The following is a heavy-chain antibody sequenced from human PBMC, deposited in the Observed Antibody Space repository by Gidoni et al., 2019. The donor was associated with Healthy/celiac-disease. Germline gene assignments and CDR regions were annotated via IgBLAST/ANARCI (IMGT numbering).Heavy chain of an antibody. V-gene: IGHV4-34*01. CDR2: LNHSGST. CDR1: GGSFSGYY. CDR3: ARGMAFIARNWFDP. Sequence: QVQLQPWGEGLLKPSETLSLTCAVYGGSFSGYYWRWIRQPPGKGLEWIGELNHSGSTNYNPSLKSRVTISVDTSKNQFSLKLSSVTAADTAVYYCARGMAFIARNWFDPWGQGTLVTVSS. J-gene: IGHJ5*02. D-gene: IGHD6-13*01.